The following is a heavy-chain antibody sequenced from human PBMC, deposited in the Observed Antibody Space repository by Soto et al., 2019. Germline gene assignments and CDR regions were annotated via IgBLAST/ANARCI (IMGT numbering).Heavy chain of an antibody. J-gene: IGHJ4*02. CDR2: ISWDGGST. CDR1: GFTFDDYA. Sequence: EVHLVESGGVVVQPGGSLRLSCAASGFTFDDYAMHWVRQAPGKGLEWVALISWDGGSTFYADSVKGRFTIPRDNSKNSLYLEMSSLRPEDTALYYCAKDVGEGDGYWGQGSLVTVSS. CDR3: AKDVGEGDGY. V-gene: IGHV3-43*01.